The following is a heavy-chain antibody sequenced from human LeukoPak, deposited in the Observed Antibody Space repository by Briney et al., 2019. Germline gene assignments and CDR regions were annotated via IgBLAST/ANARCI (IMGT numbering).Heavy chain of an antibody. Sequence: ASVKVSCKASGYTFTVYYMHWVRQAPGQGLEWMGRINPNSGGTNYAQKFQGRVTMTRDTPISTAYMELSRLRSDDTAVYYCARSVGAAAGTYYYGMDVWGQGTTVTVSS. CDR3: ARSVGAAAGTYYYGMDV. CDR2: INPNSGGT. D-gene: IGHD6-13*01. CDR1: GYTFTVYY. V-gene: IGHV1-2*06. J-gene: IGHJ6*02.